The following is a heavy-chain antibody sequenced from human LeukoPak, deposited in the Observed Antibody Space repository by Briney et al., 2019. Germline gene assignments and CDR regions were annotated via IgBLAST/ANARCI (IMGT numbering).Heavy chain of an antibody. J-gene: IGHJ4*02. D-gene: IGHD2-15*01. CDR3: ARARYCSGGNCYAEY. Sequence: GESLKISCKGSGYSFTTYWIDWVRQMPGKGLEWMGIIYPGDSDTRYSPSFQGQVTISADKSISTAYLQWSSLKASDTAMYYCARARYCSGGNCYAEYWGQGTLVTVSS. CDR2: IYPGDSDT. CDR1: GYSFTTYW. V-gene: IGHV5-51*01.